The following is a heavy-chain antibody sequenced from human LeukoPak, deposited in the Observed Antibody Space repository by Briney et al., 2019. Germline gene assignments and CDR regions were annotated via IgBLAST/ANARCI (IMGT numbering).Heavy chain of an antibody. CDR1: GGSISSSSSY. CDR3: ARDTQSLRLRGYYDY. D-gene: IGHD4-17*01. J-gene: IGHJ4*02. CDR2: IYYSGST. V-gene: IGHV4-39*07. Sequence: SETLSLTCTVSGGSISSSSSYWGWIRQPPGTGMEWIGSIYYSGSTYYNPSLKSRVTISVDTSKNQFSLRLSSVTAADTAVYYCARDTQSLRLRGYYDYWGQGTLVTVSS.